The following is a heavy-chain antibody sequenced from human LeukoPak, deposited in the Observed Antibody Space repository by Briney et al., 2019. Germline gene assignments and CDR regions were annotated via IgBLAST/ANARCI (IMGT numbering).Heavy chain of an antibody. D-gene: IGHD3-10*01. CDR2: IIPIFGTA. Sequence: SVKVSCKASGGTFSSYAISWVRQAPGQGLEWMGGIIPIFGTANYAQKFQGRVTITADESTSTAYMELSSLRSEDTAVYYCARDTYYHGSGSMNWFDPWGQGALVTVSS. CDR1: GGTFSSYA. CDR3: ARDTYYHGSGSMNWFDP. J-gene: IGHJ5*02. V-gene: IGHV1-69*13.